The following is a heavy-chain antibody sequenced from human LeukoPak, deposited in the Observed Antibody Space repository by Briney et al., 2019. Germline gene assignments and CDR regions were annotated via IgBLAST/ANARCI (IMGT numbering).Heavy chain of an antibody. J-gene: IGHJ4*02. CDR1: GSTLTEFS. CDR2: FVHEDDET. D-gene: IGHD7-27*01. V-gene: IGHV1-24*01. CDR3: ATIAPGDLFDS. Sequence: ATVKVSCKVSGSTLTEFSIHWVRQAPGKGLEWMGGFVHEDDETIYAQSFQGRVTMTEDTSTDTAYMELSSLRSEDTAMYYCATIAPGDLFDSWGQGTLVTVSS.